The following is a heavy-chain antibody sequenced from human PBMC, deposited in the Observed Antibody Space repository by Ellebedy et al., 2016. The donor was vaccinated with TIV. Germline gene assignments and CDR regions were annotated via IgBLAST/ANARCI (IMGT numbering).Heavy chain of an antibody. CDR2: INPSGGST. V-gene: IGHV1-46*01. J-gene: IGHJ6*02. CDR1: GYTFTSYY. CDR3: ARESYRFYGMDV. D-gene: IGHD3-16*02. Sequence: ASVKVSXXASGYTFTSYYMHWVRQAPGQGLEWMGIINPSGGSTSYAQKFQGRVTMTRDTSTSTVYMELSSLRSEDTAVYYCARESYRFYGMDVWGQGTTVTVSS.